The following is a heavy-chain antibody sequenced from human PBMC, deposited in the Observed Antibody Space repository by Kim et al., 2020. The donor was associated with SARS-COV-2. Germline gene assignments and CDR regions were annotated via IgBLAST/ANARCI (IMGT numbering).Heavy chain of an antibody. CDR2: ISGSGGST. CDR1: GFTFSSYA. D-gene: IGHD1-7*01. CDR3: AKQGPGYRSPGNQLPVDY. V-gene: IGHV3-23*01. J-gene: IGHJ4*02. Sequence: GGSLRLSCAASGFTFSSYAMSWVRQAPGKGLEWVSAISGSGGSTYYADSVKGRFTISRDNSKNTLYLQMNSLRAEDTAVYYCAKQGPGYRSPGNQLPVDYWGQGTLVTVSS.